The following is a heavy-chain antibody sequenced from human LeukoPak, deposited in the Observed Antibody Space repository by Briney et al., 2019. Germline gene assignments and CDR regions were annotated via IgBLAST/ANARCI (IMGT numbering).Heavy chain of an antibody. Sequence: ASETLSLTCAVYGGSFSGYYWSWIRQPPGKGLEWIGEINHSGSTNYNPSLKSRVTISVDTSKNQFSLKLSSVTAADTAVYYCARDRGGYSGYQFPILDYWGQGTLVTVSS. D-gene: IGHD5-12*01. CDR2: INHSGST. CDR1: GGSFSGYY. CDR3: ARDRGGYSGYQFPILDY. V-gene: IGHV4-34*01. J-gene: IGHJ4*02.